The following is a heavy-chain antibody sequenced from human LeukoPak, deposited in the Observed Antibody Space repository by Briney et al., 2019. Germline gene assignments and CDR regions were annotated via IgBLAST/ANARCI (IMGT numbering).Heavy chain of an antibody. D-gene: IGHD6-19*01. CDR3: TTDLSAVAGTFDY. V-gene: IGHV3-15*01. Sequence: GGSLRLSCAASGFTFSNAWMGWVRQAPGKGLEWVGRIKSKTDGGTTDYAAPVKGRFTISRDDSKNTLYLQMKSLKTEDTAVYYCTTDLSAVAGTFDYWGQGTLVTVSS. CDR1: GFTFSNAW. J-gene: IGHJ4*02. CDR2: IKSKTDGGTT.